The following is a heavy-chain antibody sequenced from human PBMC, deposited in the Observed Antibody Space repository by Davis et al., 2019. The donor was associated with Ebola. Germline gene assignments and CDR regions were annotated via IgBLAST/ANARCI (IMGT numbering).Heavy chain of an antibody. Sequence: ASVKVSCKASGYTFSNYAFSWVRQAPGQGLEWLGWIGTYNANTHYAQKLQGRITITTDTSTTTAYMELRSLTSDDTAIYYCARDHSSLDYWGQGTLVTVAS. CDR2: IGTYNANT. V-gene: IGHV1-18*01. J-gene: IGHJ4*02. CDR1: GYTFSNYA. D-gene: IGHD6-13*01. CDR3: ARDHSSLDY.